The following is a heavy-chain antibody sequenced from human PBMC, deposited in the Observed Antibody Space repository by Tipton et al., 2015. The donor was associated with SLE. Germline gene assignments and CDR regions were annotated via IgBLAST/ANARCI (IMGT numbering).Heavy chain of an antibody. V-gene: IGHV3-33*01. Sequence: SGFTFSYYGMHWVRQAPGKGLEWVAVIWYDGSDTYYADSVKGRFTISRDNSKDTLYLQMNSLRADDTAVYFCARSYSSWEDFDYWGQGTLVTVSS. CDR1: GFTFSYYG. D-gene: IGHD6-19*01. CDR2: IWYDGSDT. J-gene: IGHJ4*02. CDR3: ARSYSSWEDFDY.